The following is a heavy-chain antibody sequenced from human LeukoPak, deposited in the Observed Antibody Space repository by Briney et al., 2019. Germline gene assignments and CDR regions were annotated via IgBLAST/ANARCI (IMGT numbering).Heavy chain of an antibody. CDR3: ARLVLLWFGRTRGAFDI. CDR1: GGSISSSNW. CDR2: IYHSGST. D-gene: IGHD3-10*01. J-gene: IGHJ3*02. Sequence: SGTLSLTCAVSGGSISSSNWWSWVRQPPGKELEWIGEIYHSGSTNYNPSLKSRVTISVDKSKNQFSLKLSSVTAADTAVYYCARLVLLWFGRTRGAFDIWGQGTMVTVSS. V-gene: IGHV4-4*02.